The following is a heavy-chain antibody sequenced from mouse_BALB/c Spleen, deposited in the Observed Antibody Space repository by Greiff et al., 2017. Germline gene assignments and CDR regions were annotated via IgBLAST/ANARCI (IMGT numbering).Heavy chain of an antibody. D-gene: IGHD1-1*01. CDR3: ARGHYYGSSPMYFDV. V-gene: IGHV2-9*02. J-gene: IGHJ1*01. CDR1: GFSLTSYG. Sequence: VKLVESGPGLVAPSQSLSITCTVSGFSLTSYGVHWVRQPPGKGLEWLGVIWAGGSTNYNSALMSRLSISKDNSKSQVFLKMNSLQTDDTAMYYCARGHYYGSSPMYFDVWGAGTTVTVSS. CDR2: IWAGGST.